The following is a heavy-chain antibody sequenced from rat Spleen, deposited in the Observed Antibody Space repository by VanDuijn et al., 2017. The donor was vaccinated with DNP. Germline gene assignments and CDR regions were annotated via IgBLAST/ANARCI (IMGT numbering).Heavy chain of an antibody. CDR2: IWGDGTT. CDR3: TRDQGVTTVPTGNWFAY. CDR1: GFSLTSKS. J-gene: IGHJ3*01. D-gene: IGHD1-1*01. Sequence: QVQLKESGPGLVQPSQTLSLTCTVSGFSLTSKSVSWVRQPPGKGLEWMGGIWGDGTTDYNSALKSRLSISRDTSKSQVFLEMNSLQTEDTAIYYCTRDQGVTTVPTGNWFAYWGQGTLVTVSS. V-gene: IGHV2-1*01.